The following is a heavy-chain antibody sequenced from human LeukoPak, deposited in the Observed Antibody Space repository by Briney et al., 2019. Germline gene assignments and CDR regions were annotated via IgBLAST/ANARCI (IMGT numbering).Heavy chain of an antibody. J-gene: IGHJ4*02. CDR1: GFIFSSYN. CDR3: ARAPAHYDSSGYFDY. Sequence: PGESLRLSCAASGFIFSSYNMNWVRQAPGKGLEWVSYISRSSSTIHYADSVKGRFTISRDNAKNSLYLQMNSLRDEDTAVYYCARAPAHYDSSGYFDYWGQGTLVTVSS. CDR2: ISRSSSTI. V-gene: IGHV3-48*02. D-gene: IGHD3-22*01.